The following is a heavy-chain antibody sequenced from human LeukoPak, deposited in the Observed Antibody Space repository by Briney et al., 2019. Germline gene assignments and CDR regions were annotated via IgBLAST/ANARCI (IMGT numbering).Heavy chain of an antibody. CDR2: IYYSGST. Sequence: PSETLSLTCTVSGGSISSYYWSWIRQPPGKGLEWIGYIYYSGSTNYNPSLKSRVTISVDTSKNQFSLKLSSVTAADTAVYYCARDHCSSTSCYVDYWGQGTLVTVSS. J-gene: IGHJ4*02. V-gene: IGHV4-59*01. CDR1: GGSISSYY. D-gene: IGHD2-2*01. CDR3: ARDHCSSTSCYVDY.